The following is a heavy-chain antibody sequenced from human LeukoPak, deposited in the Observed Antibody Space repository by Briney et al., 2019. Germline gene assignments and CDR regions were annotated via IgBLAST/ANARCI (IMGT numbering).Heavy chain of an antibody. CDR2: TSYDGVTE. J-gene: IGHJ5*02. V-gene: IGHV3-30-3*01. Sequence: PGGSLRLSCAASGFTFSDYALHWVRQAPGKGLEWVAVTSYDGVTEYYADSVKGRFTISRDNPKNTPYLQMNSLRAGDTAVYYCARGYGSGSHNWFDPWGQGTLVTVPS. CDR1: GFTFSDYA. CDR3: ARGYGSGSHNWFDP. D-gene: IGHD3-10*01.